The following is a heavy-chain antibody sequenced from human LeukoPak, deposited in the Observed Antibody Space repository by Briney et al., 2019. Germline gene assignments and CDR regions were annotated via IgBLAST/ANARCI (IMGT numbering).Heavy chain of an antibody. D-gene: IGHD3-10*01. Sequence: SETLSLTCAVHGGSFSGYYWSWIRQPPGKGLEWIGEINHSGSTNYNPSLKSRVTISVDTSKNQFSLKLSSVTAADTAVYYCARKFYGSGSYYNRWGQGTLVTVSS. J-gene: IGHJ4*02. V-gene: IGHV4-34*01. CDR1: GGSFSGYY. CDR3: ARKFYGSGSYYNR. CDR2: INHSGST.